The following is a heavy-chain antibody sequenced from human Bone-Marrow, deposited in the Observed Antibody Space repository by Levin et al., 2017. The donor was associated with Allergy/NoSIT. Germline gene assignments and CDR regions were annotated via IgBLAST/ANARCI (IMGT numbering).Heavy chain of an antibody. CDR1: GDSTRGYF. CDR2: VYNTASP. V-gene: IGHV4-59*01. J-gene: IGHJ5*02. CDR3: TRDSKARNGFDL. Sequence: SQTLSLTCTVSGDSTRGYFWSWIRQPPGKGLEWIGFVYNTASPSYNPSLKNRVAISLDMSKSQFSLTLTSVTAADTAVYYCTRDSKARNGFDLWGQGTLVTVSA.